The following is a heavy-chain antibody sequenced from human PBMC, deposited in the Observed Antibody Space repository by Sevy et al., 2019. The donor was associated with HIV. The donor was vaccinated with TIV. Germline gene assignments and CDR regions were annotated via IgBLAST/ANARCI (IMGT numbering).Heavy chain of an antibody. D-gene: IGHD2-2*01. Sequence: SETLSLTCTVSGGSISTYYWSWIRQPPGKGLEWIGYIYYSGTTFYNPSLKSRVTMSIDTSKTQFSLRLTSVTAADTAVYYWARDRGFCDSTSCSDYLDVWGKGTTVTVSS. CDR1: GGSISTYY. V-gene: IGHV4-59*01. CDR2: IYYSGTT. J-gene: IGHJ6*03. CDR3: ARDRGFCDSTSCSDYLDV.